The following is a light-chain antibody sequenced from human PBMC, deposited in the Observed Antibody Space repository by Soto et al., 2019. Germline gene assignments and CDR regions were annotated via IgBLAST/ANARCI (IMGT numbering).Light chain of an antibody. CDR2: DVS. V-gene: IGLV2-14*01. CDR1: SSDVGGYNY. J-gene: IGLJ2*01. CDR3: SSYTGSSTLV. Sequence: QSVLTQSASVSGSPGQSITISCTGTSSDVGGYNYVSWYQQYPGKAPKLMIYDVSNRPSGVSNRFSGSKSGNTASLTISGLQAEDEADYYCSSYTGSSTLVFGGGTKLTVL.